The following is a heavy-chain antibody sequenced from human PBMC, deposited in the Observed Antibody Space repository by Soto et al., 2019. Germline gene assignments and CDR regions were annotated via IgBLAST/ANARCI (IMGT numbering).Heavy chain of an antibody. J-gene: IGHJ6*02. Sequence: VQLLESGGGLVQPGGSLRLSCAASGFTFSSYAMSWVRQAPGKGLEWVSAISGSGGSTYYADSVRGRFTISRDNSKNTLYLQMNSLRAEDTAVYYCASAAREYYYYGMDVWGQGTTVTVSS. V-gene: IGHV3-23*01. CDR1: GFTFSSYA. CDR2: ISGSGGST. CDR3: ASAAREYYYYGMDV.